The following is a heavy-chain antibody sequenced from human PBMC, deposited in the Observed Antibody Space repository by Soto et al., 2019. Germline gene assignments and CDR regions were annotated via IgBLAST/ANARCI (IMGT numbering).Heavy chain of an antibody. CDR3: ARHIGYSSSWYVGGVVDY. Sequence: GESLKISCNGSGYSFTIYWIGWVRQMPGKGLEWMGIIYPGDSDTRYSPSFQGQVTISADKSISTAYLQWSSLKASDTAMYYCARHIGYSSSWYVGGVVDYWGQGTLVTVSS. CDR1: GYSFTIYW. J-gene: IGHJ4*02. V-gene: IGHV5-51*01. D-gene: IGHD6-13*01. CDR2: IYPGDSDT.